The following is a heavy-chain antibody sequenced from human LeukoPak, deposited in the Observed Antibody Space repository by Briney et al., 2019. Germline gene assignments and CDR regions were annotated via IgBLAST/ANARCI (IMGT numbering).Heavy chain of an antibody. CDR2: INPSGGST. D-gene: IGHD1-26*01. CDR1: GYTFTSYY. CDR3: ARVRAGDPDSGSYESDAFDI. J-gene: IGHJ3*02. Sequence: GASVKVSCKASGYTFTSYYMHWVRQAPGQGLEWMGIINPSGGSTSYAQKFQGRVTMTRDTSTSTVHMELSSLRSEDTAVYYCARVRAGDPDSGSYESDAFDIWGQGTMVTVSS. V-gene: IGHV1-46*01.